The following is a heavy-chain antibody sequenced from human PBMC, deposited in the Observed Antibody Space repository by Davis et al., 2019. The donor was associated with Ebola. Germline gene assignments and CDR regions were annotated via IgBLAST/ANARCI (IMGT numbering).Heavy chain of an antibody. CDR3: ASDRDWFGVCHASDV. Sequence: AASVKVSCKVSGYNFKKYGISWVRQAPGERLEWMGWISGYNGNIGYAQKFQDRVTLTADTSTNTAYLELRSLASDDTAVYYCASDRDWFGVCHASDVWGQGTLVTVAS. J-gene: IGHJ3*01. CDR1: GYNFKKYG. CDR2: ISGYNGNI. V-gene: IGHV1-18*01. D-gene: IGHD3-10*01.